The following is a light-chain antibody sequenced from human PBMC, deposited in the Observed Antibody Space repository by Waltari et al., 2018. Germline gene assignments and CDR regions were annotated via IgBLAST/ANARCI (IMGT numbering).Light chain of an antibody. CDR2: TTS. CDR3: QQSFNTPRT. V-gene: IGKV1-39*01. J-gene: IGKJ2*01. CDR1: QSITRY. Sequence: DIQMTQSPSSLSASVGDRVPIPCRATQSITRYLNWYQQKPGKAPKLLIYTTSTLQSDIPSRFSGSGSGTDFTLTISSLQPEDFATYYCQQSFNTPRTFGQGTKLEIK.